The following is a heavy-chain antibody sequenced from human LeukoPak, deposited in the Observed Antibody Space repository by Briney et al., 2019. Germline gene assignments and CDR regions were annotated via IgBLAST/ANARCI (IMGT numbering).Heavy chain of an antibody. Sequence: SGGSLRLSCAASGFTFSSYAMSWVRQAPGKGLEWVSAISGSGGSTYYADSVKGRFTISRDNSKNTLYLQMNSLRAEDTAVYYCARDFSSAMVTLPFDYWGQGTLVTVSS. J-gene: IGHJ4*02. CDR3: ARDFSSAMVTLPFDY. CDR2: ISGSGGST. CDR1: GFTFSSYA. V-gene: IGHV3-23*01. D-gene: IGHD5-18*01.